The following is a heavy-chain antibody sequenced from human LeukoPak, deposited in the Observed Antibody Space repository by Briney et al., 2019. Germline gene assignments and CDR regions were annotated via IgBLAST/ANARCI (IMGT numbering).Heavy chain of an antibody. CDR1: GGSISSDY. Sequence: SETLSFTCTVSGGSISSDYWSWIRQPPGRGLEWIGYIYYSGSTNYNPSLESRVTISVDTSKNQFSLKLSSVTAADTAVYYCARVNRVRVPGGAGYYYYMEVWGKGTTVTVSS. CDR3: ARVNRVRVPGGAGYYYYMEV. D-gene: IGHD2-8*02. J-gene: IGHJ6*03. V-gene: IGHV4-59*01. CDR2: IYYSGST.